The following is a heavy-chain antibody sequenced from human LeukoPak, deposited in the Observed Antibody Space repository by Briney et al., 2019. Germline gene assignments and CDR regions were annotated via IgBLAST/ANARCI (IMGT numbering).Heavy chain of an antibody. Sequence: SETLSLTCAVSGGSISSSNWWSWVRQPPGKGLEWIGEIYHSGSTNYNPSLKSRVTISVDKSKNQFSLKLSSVTAADTAVYYCARAITMVRGVIGGFDAFDIWGQGTMVTVSS. CDR2: IYHSGST. V-gene: IGHV4-4*02. J-gene: IGHJ3*02. CDR3: ARAITMVRGVIGGFDAFDI. D-gene: IGHD3-10*01. CDR1: GGSISSSNW.